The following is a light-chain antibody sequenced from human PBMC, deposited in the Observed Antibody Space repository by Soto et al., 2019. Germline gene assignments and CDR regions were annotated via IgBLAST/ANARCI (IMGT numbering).Light chain of an antibody. CDR3: QQYNSYRIT. V-gene: IGKV1-5*01. CDR1: QSISSW. CDR2: DAS. Sequence: EIQMTQSPSTLSASVGDRVTITCRASQSISSWLAWYQQKPGKAPKLLIYDASSLESGVPSRFSGSGSGTEFTLTISSLQPDDFATYYCQQYNSYRITFGQGTRLENK. J-gene: IGKJ5*01.